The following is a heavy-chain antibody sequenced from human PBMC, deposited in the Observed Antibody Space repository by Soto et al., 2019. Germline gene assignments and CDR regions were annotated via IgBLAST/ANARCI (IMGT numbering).Heavy chain of an antibody. J-gene: IGHJ4*02. CDR2: INVGNGNT. CDR3: AKRTGRYFDY. Sequence: QVQLVQSGAEVRKSGASVKIACKASGYTFTDHAVHWVRQASGQGLEWIGWINVGNGNTKYSQTFQGRVTISRDTSASTAYMELNSLESKDTAVYYCAKRTGRYFDYWGQGSLVTVSS. D-gene: IGHD1-1*01. CDR1: GYTFTDHA. V-gene: IGHV1-3*01.